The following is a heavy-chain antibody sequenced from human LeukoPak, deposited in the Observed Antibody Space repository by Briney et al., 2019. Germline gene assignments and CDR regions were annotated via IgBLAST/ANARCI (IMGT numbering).Heavy chain of an antibody. D-gene: IGHD5-12*01. V-gene: IGHV1-18*01. J-gene: IGHJ5*02. CDR2: ISAYNGNT. Sequence: ASVKVSCKASGYNFFTYGITWVRQAPGQGLEWMGWISAYNGNTNYAQKLQGRVTMTTDTSTSTAYMELRSLRSDDTAVYYCARAYDTRFDPWGQGTLVTVSS. CDR3: ARAYDTRFDP. CDR1: GYNFFTYG.